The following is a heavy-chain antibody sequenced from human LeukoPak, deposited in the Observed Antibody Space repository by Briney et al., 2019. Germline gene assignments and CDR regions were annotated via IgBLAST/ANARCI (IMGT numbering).Heavy chain of an antibody. Sequence: PVKVSCKASGGTFSSYTISWVRQAPGQGLEWMGRIIPILGIANYAQKFQGRVTITADKSTSTAYMELSSLRSEDTAAYYCARAPGIAAAGTSLGQGSLDPWGQGTLVTVSS. D-gene: IGHD6-13*01. J-gene: IGHJ5*02. V-gene: IGHV1-69*02. CDR2: IIPILGIA. CDR3: ARAPGIAAAGTSLGQGSLDP. CDR1: GGTFSSYT.